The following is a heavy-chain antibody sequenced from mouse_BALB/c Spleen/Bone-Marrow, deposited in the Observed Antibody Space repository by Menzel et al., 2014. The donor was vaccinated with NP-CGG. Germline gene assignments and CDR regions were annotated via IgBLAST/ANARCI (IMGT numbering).Heavy chain of an antibody. CDR3: ARDYGNPSPFAY. Sequence: VQLQQSGPELVKPGASMKISCKASGYSFTGYTMNWVKQSHGKNLEWLGLINPYNGGTSYNQKFKGKATLTVDKSSSTAYMELLSLISEDSAVYYCARDYGNPSPFAYWGQGTLVTVSA. J-gene: IGHJ3*01. V-gene: IGHV1-18*01. CDR2: INPYNGGT. D-gene: IGHD2-1*01. CDR1: GYSFTGYT.